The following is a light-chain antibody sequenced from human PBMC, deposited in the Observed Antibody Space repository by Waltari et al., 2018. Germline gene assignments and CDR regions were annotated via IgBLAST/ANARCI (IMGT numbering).Light chain of an antibody. CDR1: QSVRSN. J-gene: IGKJ1*01. V-gene: IGKV3-15*01. Sequence: EIVMTQSPGTLSVSPGERVTLSCRASQSVRSNLAWYQQKPGQTPRLLISGASTRATGIPARFRGSGSGTQFTLTIKTMQSEDFAVYYCQQYNDWPAWTFGQGTRVEIK. CDR2: GAS. CDR3: QQYNDWPAWT.